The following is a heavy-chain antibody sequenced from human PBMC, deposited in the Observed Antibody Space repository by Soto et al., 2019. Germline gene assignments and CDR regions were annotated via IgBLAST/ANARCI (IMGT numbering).Heavy chain of an antibody. CDR3: ARMAIAAAGNYYYFGMDV. CDR1: GGTFSSYA. Sequence: QVQLVQSGAEVKKPGSSVKVSCKASGGTFSSYAISWVRQAPGQGLEWMGGIIPIFGTANYAQKFQGRVTITADESTSTAYMELSSLRSEDTAVYYCARMAIAAAGNYYYFGMDVWGQGTTVTVSS. D-gene: IGHD6-13*01. J-gene: IGHJ6*02. V-gene: IGHV1-69*01. CDR2: IIPIFGTA.